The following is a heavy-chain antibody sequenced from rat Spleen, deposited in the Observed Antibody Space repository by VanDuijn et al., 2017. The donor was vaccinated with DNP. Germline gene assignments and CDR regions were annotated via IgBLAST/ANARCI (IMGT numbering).Heavy chain of an antibody. Sequence: EVQLVESGGDLVQPGRSLKLSCVASGLTFNNYWMTLIRQVPGKGLEWVASLTSSGGSTYYPDSVKGRFTISRDNAKNTLYLQMNSLRSEDTATYYCTSNNYLDYWGQGVMVTVSS. CDR2: LTSSGGST. CDR3: TSNNYLDY. J-gene: IGHJ2*01. V-gene: IGHV5-31*01. CDR1: GLTFNNYW.